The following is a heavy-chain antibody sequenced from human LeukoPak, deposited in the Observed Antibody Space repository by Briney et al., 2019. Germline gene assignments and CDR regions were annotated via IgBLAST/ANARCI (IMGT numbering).Heavy chain of an antibody. CDR2: IYPGDSDT. V-gene: IGHV5-51*01. CDR3: ASLTYYYGSGSYGTPDY. CDR1: GYSFTSYW. D-gene: IGHD3-10*01. Sequence: GESLKISCKGSGYSFTSYWIGWVRQMPGKGLEWMGIIYPGDSDTRYSPSFQGQVTISADKSISTAYLQWSSLKASDTAMYYCASLTYYYGSGSYGTPDYWGQGTLVTVSS. J-gene: IGHJ4*02.